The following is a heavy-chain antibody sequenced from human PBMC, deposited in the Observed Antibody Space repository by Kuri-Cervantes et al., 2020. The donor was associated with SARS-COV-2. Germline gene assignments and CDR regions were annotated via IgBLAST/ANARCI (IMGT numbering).Heavy chain of an antibody. Sequence: GGSLRLSCAASGFTFSSYWMSWVRQPPGKGLEWVANIKQDGSEKYYVDSVKGRFTISRDNAKNSLYLQMSSLRADDTAMYYCARDQSIHFGVLVAATDVTWFDPWGQGTLVTVSS. CDR3: ARDQSIHFGVLVAATDVTWFDP. CDR2: IKQDGSEK. D-gene: IGHD2-15*01. CDR1: GFTFSSYW. V-gene: IGHV3-7*01. J-gene: IGHJ5*02.